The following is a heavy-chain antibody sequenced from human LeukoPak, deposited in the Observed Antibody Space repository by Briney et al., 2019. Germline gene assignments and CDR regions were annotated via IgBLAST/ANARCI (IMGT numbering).Heavy chain of an antibody. CDR3: ASRNDFWSGYYY. J-gene: IGHJ4*02. CDR2: IYYSGST. D-gene: IGHD3-3*01. Sequence: SETLSLTCTVSGGSISGYYWSWIRQPPGKGLEWIGYIYYSGSTNHNPSLKSRVTISVDTSKNQFSLKLSSVTAADTAVYYCASRNDFWSGYYYWGQGTLVTVSS. CDR1: GGSISGYY. V-gene: IGHV4-59*01.